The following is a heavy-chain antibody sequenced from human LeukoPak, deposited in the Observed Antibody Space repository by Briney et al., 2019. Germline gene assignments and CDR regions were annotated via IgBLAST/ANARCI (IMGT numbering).Heavy chain of an antibody. CDR2: IYWNDDK. CDR3: AHRQQLGLRTHEDTFDY. D-gene: IGHD6-13*01. J-gene: IGHJ4*02. V-gene: IGHV2-5*01. Sequence: GSGPTLVNPTQTLTLTCTFSGFSLSTSGVGVGWIRQPPGKALEWLALIYWNDDKRYSPSLKSRLTITKDTSKNQVVLTMTNMDPVDTATYCAHRQQLGLRTHEDTFDYWGQGTLVTVSS. CDR1: GFSLSTSGVG.